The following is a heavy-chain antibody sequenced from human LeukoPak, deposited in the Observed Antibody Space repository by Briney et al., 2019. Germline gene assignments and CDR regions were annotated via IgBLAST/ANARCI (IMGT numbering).Heavy chain of an antibody. J-gene: IGHJ4*02. D-gene: IGHD6-19*01. Sequence: GGSLRLSCAASGFTFDDYAMHWVRQAPGKGLEWVSGINWNSGSIGYADSVKGRFTISRVNAKNSLYLQMNSLRAEDTALYYCAKDKAVAGINYFDYWGQGTLVTVSS. CDR3: AKDKAVAGINYFDY. CDR2: INWNSGSI. V-gene: IGHV3-9*01. CDR1: GFTFDDYA.